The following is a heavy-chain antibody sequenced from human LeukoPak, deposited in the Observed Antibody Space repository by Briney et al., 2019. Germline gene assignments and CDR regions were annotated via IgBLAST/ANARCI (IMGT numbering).Heavy chain of an antibody. CDR1: GYSFVLYG. CDR2: ISNYNGNT. Sequence: ASVKVSCKASGYSFVLYGISWVRQAPGQGPELMGWISNYNGNTKYAQKFQGRVTMTTDTSTSTAYMELRSLRSDDTAVYYCARDEDYGIFVNIDYWGQGTLVTVSS. CDR3: ARDEDYGIFVNIDY. V-gene: IGHV1-18*01. J-gene: IGHJ4*02. D-gene: IGHD4-17*01.